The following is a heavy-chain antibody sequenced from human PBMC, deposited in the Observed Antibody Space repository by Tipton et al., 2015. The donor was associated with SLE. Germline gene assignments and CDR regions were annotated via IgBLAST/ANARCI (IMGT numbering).Heavy chain of an antibody. V-gene: IGHV5-10-1*01. CDR1: GYSFTSYW. Sequence: QLVQSGAEVKKPGESLRISCKGSGYSFTSYWITWVRQMPGKGLEWMGRIDPSDSYTNYSPSFQGHVTISADKSISTAYLQWSSLKASDTAMYYCARHVGESSGYPWYFDYWGQGTLVTVSS. D-gene: IGHD3-22*01. CDR3: ARHVGESSGYPWYFDY. J-gene: IGHJ4*02. CDR2: IDPSDSYT.